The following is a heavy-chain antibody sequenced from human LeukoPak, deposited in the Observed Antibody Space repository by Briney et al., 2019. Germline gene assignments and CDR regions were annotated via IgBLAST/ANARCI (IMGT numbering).Heavy chain of an antibody. CDR2: ISPYNGNT. CDR1: GYDFTSVG. D-gene: IGHD2-2*01. J-gene: IGHJ5*02. CDR3: ARDGSIPPNWFDP. Sequence: ASVKVSCKASGYDFTSVGITWVRRAPGQGLEWMGWISPYNGNTRYAQKFQGRVAMTTDTSTTTAYMELRGLRFNDTAVYYCARDGSIPPNWFDPWGQGTLVTVSS. V-gene: IGHV1-18*01.